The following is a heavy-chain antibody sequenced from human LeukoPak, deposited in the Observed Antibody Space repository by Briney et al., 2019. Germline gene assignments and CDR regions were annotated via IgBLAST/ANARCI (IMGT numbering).Heavy chain of an antibody. CDR2: INSDGSST. D-gene: IGHD3-10*01. Sequence: PGGSLRLSCAASGFTFSSYWMHWVRQAPGKGLVWVSRINSDGSSTSCADSVKGRFTISRDNAKNTLYLQMNSLRAEDTAVYYCAGTGVWFEFDPWGQGTLVTVSS. CDR3: AGTGVWFEFDP. V-gene: IGHV3-74*01. CDR1: GFTFSSYW. J-gene: IGHJ5*02.